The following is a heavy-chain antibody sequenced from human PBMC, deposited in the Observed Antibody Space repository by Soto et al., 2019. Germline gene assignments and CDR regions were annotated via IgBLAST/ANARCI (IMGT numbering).Heavy chain of an antibody. CDR3: ARDLGYSYGTPFDY. Sequence: GGSLKLSCAASGFTFSSYAMHWFRQAPGKGLEWVAVISYDGSNKYYADSVKGRFTISRDNSKNTLYLQMNSLRAEDTAVYYCARDLGYSYGTPFDYWGQGTLVTVSS. V-gene: IGHV3-30-3*01. CDR2: ISYDGSNK. D-gene: IGHD5-18*01. J-gene: IGHJ4*02. CDR1: GFTFSSYA.